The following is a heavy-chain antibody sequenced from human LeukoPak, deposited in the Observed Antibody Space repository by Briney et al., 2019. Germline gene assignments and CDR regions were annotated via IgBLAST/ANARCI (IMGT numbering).Heavy chain of an antibody. J-gene: IGHJ4*02. CDR1: RFTFSSYA. CDR3: AKGGGRAVAGNFDY. V-gene: IGHV3-23*01. CDR2: VTTNGNNT. D-gene: IGHD6-19*01. Sequence: PGGSLRLSYAASRFTFSSYAMSWVRQAPGKGLEWVSGVTTNGNNTNYADSVKGRFTISRDNSKNTLYLQMNSLRADDTAVYYCAKGGGRAVAGNFDYWGQGTLVTVSS.